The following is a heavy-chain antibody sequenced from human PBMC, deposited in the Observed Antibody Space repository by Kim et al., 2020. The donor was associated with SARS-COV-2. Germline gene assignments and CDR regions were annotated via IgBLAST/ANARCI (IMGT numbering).Heavy chain of an antibody. CDR2: INHSGRT. V-gene: IGHV4-34*01. J-gene: IGHJ4*02. CDR3: ARRWSNTSGWGSHYCDL. D-gene: IGHD3-10*01. Sequence: SETLSLTCAVYGGSFSGYYWSWIRQPPGKGLEWIGEINHSGRTNYNPSLKSRVTISVDTSKHQFSLKLTSVTAADTAVYYCARRWSNTSGWGSHYCDLWGQGTLVTVSS. CDR1: GGSFSGYY.